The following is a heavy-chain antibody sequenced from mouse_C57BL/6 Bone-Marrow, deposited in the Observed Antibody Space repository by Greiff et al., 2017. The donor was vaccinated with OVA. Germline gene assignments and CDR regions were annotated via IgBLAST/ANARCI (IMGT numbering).Heavy chain of an antibody. V-gene: IGHV1-55*01. CDR2: IYPGSGST. D-gene: IGHD1-1*01. CDR3: ARGDLYYYGSSYRYFDV. Sequence: QVQLQQPGAELVKPGASVKMSCKASGYTFTSYWITWVKQRPGQGLEWIGDIYPGSGSTNYNEKFKSKATLTVDTSSSTAYMQLSSLTSEDSAVYYCARGDLYYYGSSYRYFDVWGTGTTVTVSS. CDR1: GYTFTSYW. J-gene: IGHJ1*03.